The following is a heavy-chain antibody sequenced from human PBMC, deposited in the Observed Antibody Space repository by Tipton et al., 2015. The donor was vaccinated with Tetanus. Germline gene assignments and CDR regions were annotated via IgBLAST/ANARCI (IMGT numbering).Heavy chain of an antibody. D-gene: IGHD3-16*01. CDR1: GGSISSGGYS. V-gene: IGHV4-61*08. Sequence: TLSLTCAVSGGSISSGGYSWTWIRQPPGKGLQWIGDIFYSGNSIPNPSFRSRVTMSADTSRTLFSLTLMSVTAADTAVYFCARGLIDDFLGSRIYFDSWGPGTLVTVSS. CDR3: ARGLIDDFLGSRIYFDS. J-gene: IGHJ4*02. CDR2: IFYSGNS.